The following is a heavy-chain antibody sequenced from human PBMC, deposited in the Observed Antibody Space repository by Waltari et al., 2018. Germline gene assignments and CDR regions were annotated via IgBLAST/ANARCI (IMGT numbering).Heavy chain of an antibody. D-gene: IGHD3-22*01. CDR1: GCTFDAYG. V-gene: IGHV3-20*04. J-gene: IGHJ4*02. CDR2: INWKGDKV. CDR3: ARGGDSSWPR. Sequence: VESGGGVIRPGGSLRLSCEASGCTFDAYGMSWVRQGPGKGLEWIAGINWKGDKVAYGDAVRGRFIISRDNAKNLLYLQMNTVGLDDTALYYCARGGDSSWPRWGQGTLVTVSA.